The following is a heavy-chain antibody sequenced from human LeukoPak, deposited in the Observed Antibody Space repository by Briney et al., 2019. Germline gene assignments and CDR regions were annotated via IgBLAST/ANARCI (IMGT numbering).Heavy chain of an antibody. J-gene: IGHJ2*01. D-gene: IGHD3-9*01. Sequence: SETLSLTCALYSGSFGDYHWSWIRQPPGKGLEWIGEINQRGVTTYNPFLKSRVTISIDTSKNQFSLKLTSVTAADTAVYHCARGSEWRYDILTGCFDLWGRGTLVTVSS. CDR2: INQRGVT. V-gene: IGHV4-34*01. CDR3: ARGSEWRYDILTGCFDL. CDR1: SGSFGDYH.